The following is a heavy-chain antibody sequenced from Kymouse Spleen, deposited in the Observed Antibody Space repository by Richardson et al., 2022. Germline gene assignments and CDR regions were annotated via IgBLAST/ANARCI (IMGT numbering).Heavy chain of an antibody. V-gene: IGHV3-48*02. CDR1: GFTFSSYS. D-gene: IGHD1-1*01,IGHD2-2*02,IGHD2-21*02. CDR3: ARGAYTISTISHFDY. J-gene: IGHJ4*02. Sequence: EVQLVESGGGLVQPGGSLRLSCAASGFTFSSYSMNWVRQAPGKGLEWVSYISSSSSTIYYADSVKGRFTISRDNAKNSLYLQMNSLRDEDTAVYYCARGAYTISTISHFDYWGQGTLVTVSS. CDR2: ISSSSSTI.